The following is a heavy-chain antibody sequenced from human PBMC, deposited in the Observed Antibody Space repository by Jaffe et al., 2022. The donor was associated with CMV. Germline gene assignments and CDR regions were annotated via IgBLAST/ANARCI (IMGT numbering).Heavy chain of an antibody. Sequence: EVQLLESGGGLVQPGGSLRLSCAASGFTFSSYAMSWVRQAPGKGLEWVSAISGSGGSTYYADSVKGRFTISRDNSKNTLYLQMNSLRAEDTAVYYCAKCFGYSSGCLGDAFDIWGQGTMVTVSS. J-gene: IGHJ3*02. D-gene: IGHD6-19*01. CDR1: GFTFSSYA. V-gene: IGHV3-23*01. CDR2: ISGSGGST. CDR3: AKCFGYSSGCLGDAFDI.